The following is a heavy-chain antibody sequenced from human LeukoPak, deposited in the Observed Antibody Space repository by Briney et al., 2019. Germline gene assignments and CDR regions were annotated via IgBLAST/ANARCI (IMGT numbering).Heavy chain of an antibody. J-gene: IGHJ4*02. D-gene: IGHD1-26*01. CDR2: INHSGST. Sequence: PSETLSLTCAVYGGSFSGYYWSWIRQPPGKGLEWIGEINHSGSTNYNPSLKSRVTISVDTSKNQFSLKLSSVTAADTAVYYCARSTYSGSYPARDFDYWGQGTLVTVSS. CDR3: ARSTYSGSYPARDFDY. V-gene: IGHV4-34*01. CDR1: GGSFSGYY.